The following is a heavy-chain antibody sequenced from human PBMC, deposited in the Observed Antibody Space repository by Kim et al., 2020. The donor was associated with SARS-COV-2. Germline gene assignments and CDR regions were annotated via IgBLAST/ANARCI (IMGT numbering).Heavy chain of an antibody. D-gene: IGHD3-10*01. J-gene: IGHJ3*02. CDR1: GYTFTSYG. V-gene: IGHV1-18*01. Sequence: ASVKVSCKASGYTFTSYGISWVRQAPGQGLEWMGWISGFDGETNYAQNLRGRVTMTTDTSTSTAYMELRSLRSDDTAVYSCARDYLYHGSGSYDDTFDIWGQGTKVTVSS. CDR3: ARDYLYHGSGSYDDTFDI. CDR2: ISGFDGET.